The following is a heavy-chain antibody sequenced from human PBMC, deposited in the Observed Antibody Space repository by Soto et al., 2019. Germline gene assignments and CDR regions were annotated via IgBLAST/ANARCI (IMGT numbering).Heavy chain of an antibody. D-gene: IGHD2-15*01. V-gene: IGHV3-30*18. CDR3: AKGGPPYCSSGSCYLDY. Sequence: GGSLRLSCAASGFAFSTYGMHWVRQAPGKGLEWVAVISYDGSNKYYADSVKGRFTISRDNSKNTLYLQMNSLRAEDTAVYYCAKGGPPYCSSGSCYLDYWGQGT. J-gene: IGHJ4*02. CDR1: GFAFSTYG. CDR2: ISYDGSNK.